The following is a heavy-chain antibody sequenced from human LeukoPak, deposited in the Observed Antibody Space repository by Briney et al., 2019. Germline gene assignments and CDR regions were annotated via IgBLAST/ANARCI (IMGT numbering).Heavy chain of an antibody. CDR3: ARGSGGNPLGR. CDR1: GFTFSSYS. J-gene: IGHJ4*02. V-gene: IGHV3-30-3*01. Sequence: GGSLRLSCAASGFTFSSYSMHWVRQAPGKGLEWVAVISYDGSNKYYADSVKGRFTISRDNSKNTPYLQMNSLRAEDTAVYYCARGSGGNPLGRWGQGTLVTVSS. CDR2: ISYDGSNK. D-gene: IGHD4-23*01.